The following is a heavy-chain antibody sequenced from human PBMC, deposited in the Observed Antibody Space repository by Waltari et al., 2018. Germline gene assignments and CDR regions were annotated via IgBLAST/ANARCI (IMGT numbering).Heavy chain of an antibody. V-gene: IGHV3-9*01. CDR3: AKGPVLLWFGELSAFDY. CDR1: GFTFVDYA. D-gene: IGHD3-10*01. Sequence: EVQLVESGGGLVQPGRSLRLSCAASGFTFVDYAMSCVRPAPGKGLEWVSGISWNSGSIGYADSVKGRFTISRDNAKNSLYLQMNSLRAEDTALYYCAKGPVLLWFGELSAFDYWGQGTLVTVSS. J-gene: IGHJ4*02. CDR2: ISWNSGSI.